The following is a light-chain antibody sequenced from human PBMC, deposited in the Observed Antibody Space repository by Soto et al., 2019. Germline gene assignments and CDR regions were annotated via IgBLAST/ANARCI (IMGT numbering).Light chain of an antibody. CDR2: YDS. Sequence: SYELTQPPSGSVAPGKTARITCGGNNIGSKSVHWYQQKPGQAPVLVIYYDSDRPSGIPERFSGSNSGNTATLTISRVEAGDEADYYCRVWDSSSDQVVFGGGTKLTVL. J-gene: IGLJ2*01. V-gene: IGLV3-21*04. CDR3: RVWDSSSDQVV. CDR1: NIGSKS.